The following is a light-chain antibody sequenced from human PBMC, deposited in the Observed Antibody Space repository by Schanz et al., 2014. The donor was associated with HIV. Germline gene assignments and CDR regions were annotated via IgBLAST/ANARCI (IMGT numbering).Light chain of an antibody. Sequence: QSALTQPRSVSGSPGQSVTISCTGTSSDVGAYNYVSWYQQYPGKAPKLMIYDVNNRPSGVSNRFSGSKSGNTASLTISGLQAEDEADYYCSSYTSSSTWVFGGGTKLTVL. J-gene: IGLJ3*02. CDR3: SSYTSSSTWV. CDR1: SSDVGAYNY. CDR2: DVN. V-gene: IGLV2-14*01.